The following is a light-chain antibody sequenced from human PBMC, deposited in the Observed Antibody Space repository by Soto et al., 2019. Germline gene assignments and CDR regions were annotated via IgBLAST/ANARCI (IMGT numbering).Light chain of an antibody. V-gene: IGLV1-47*01. J-gene: IGLJ3*02. CDR1: SSNIGTNF. CDR3: AAWDASLSGWV. CDR2: RNN. Sequence: QAVVTQPPSASGTPGQRVTISCSGSSSNIGTNFVYWYHQLPGTAPKLLIYRNNQRPSGVPDRFSGSTSGTSASPAISGLRSEDEADYYCAAWDASLSGWVFGGGTKLTVL.